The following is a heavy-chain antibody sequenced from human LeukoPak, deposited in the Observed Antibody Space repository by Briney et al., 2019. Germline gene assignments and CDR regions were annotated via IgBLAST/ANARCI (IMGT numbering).Heavy chain of an antibody. J-gene: IGHJ4*02. CDR3: VKGLRYYDSSDTFDY. CDR2: IYSGGNT. D-gene: IGHD3-22*01. CDR1: GFTVSSSY. V-gene: IGHV3-53*01. Sequence: PGGSLRLSCAASGFTVSSSYMSWVHQAPGKGLEWVSVIYSGGNTYYADSVKGRFTISRDNSENTLFLQMNSLRAEDTAVYYCVKGLRYYDSSDTFDYWGQGTLVTVSS.